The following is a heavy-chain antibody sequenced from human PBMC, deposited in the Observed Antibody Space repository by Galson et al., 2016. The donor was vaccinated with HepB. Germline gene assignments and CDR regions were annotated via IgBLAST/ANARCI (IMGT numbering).Heavy chain of an antibody. Sequence: SVKVSCKASGYSFTNYAIHWVRQAPGQRLEWMGWINPGNGNTKYSQKFQGRVTITRDTSATTDYMELSSLGPEETAVYYCARDPGGSSTRFDSWGQGTLVTVSS. CDR2: INPGNGNT. CDR3: ARDPGGSSTRFDS. CDR1: GYSFTNYA. J-gene: IGHJ4*02. D-gene: IGHD1-26*01. V-gene: IGHV1-3*01.